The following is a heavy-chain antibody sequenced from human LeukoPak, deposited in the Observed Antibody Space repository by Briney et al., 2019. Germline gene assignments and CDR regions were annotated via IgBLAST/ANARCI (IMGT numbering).Heavy chain of an antibody. Sequence: SETLSLTCTVSGGSISSSSYYWGWIRQPPGKGLEWIGGIYYSGSTYYNPSLKSRVTISVDTSKNQFSLKLSSVTAADTAVYYCARPGQWLVPLSWFDPWGQGTLVTVSS. V-gene: IGHV4-39*01. CDR2: IYYSGST. CDR3: ARPGQWLVPLSWFDP. CDR1: GGSISSSSYY. D-gene: IGHD6-19*01. J-gene: IGHJ5*02.